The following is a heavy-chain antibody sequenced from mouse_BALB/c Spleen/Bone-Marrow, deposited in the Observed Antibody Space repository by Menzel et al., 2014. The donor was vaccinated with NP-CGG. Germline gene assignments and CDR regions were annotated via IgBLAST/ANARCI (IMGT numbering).Heavy chain of an antibody. V-gene: IGHV5-6-3*01. CDR1: GFTFSSYG. Sequence: EVNLVESGGGLVQPGGSLKLSCAASGFTFSSYGMSWVRQTPDKRLELVATININGGSTYYPDSVKGRFTISRDNAKNTLYLQMSSLKSEDTAMYYCARVWYFDYWGQGTSLTVSS. J-gene: IGHJ2*03. CDR2: ININGGST. CDR3: ARVWYFDY.